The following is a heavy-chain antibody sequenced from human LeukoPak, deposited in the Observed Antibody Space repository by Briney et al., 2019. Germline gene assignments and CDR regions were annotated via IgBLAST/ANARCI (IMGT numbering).Heavy chain of an antibody. J-gene: IGHJ4*02. V-gene: IGHV3-21*04. D-gene: IGHD3-22*01. CDR2: ISSSSSYI. CDR3: TKDDGYYDSSGSFLFDS. Sequence: PGGSLRLSCAASGFTFSSYSMNWVRQAPGKGLEWVSSISSSSSYIYYADSVKGRFTISRDNTKNTLYLQMNSLRAEDTAVYYCTKDDGYYDSSGSFLFDSWGQGTLVPVSS. CDR1: GFTFSSYS.